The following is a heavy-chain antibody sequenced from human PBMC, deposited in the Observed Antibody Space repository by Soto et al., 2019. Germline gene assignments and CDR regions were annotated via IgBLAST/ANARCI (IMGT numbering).Heavy chain of an antibody. J-gene: IGHJ6*02. CDR1: GGSISSGDYY. Sequence: KPSETLSLTCTVSGGSISSGDYYWSWVRQPPGKGLEWIAYIFHNGDTYYNPSLKSRVTISAETSKNQFSLKMTSVTAADTAVYYCVRDERKYCPGGTCYLMDVWGRGTTVTVSS. CDR3: VRDERKYCPGGTCYLMDV. D-gene: IGHD2-15*01. CDR2: IFHNGDT. V-gene: IGHV4-30-4*01.